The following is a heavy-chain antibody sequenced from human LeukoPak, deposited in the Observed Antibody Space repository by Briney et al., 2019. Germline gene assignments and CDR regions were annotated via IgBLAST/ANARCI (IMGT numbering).Heavy chain of an antibody. CDR2: IYYSGST. CDR3: ARSGTSRGSFDP. D-gene: IGHD2-2*01. J-gene: IGHJ5*02. CDR1: GGSISSYY. V-gene: IGHV4-59*01. Sequence: SETLSLTCTVAGGSISSYYWSWVRQPPGKGLEWLGYIYYSGSTNYNPSLKSRVTISVDTSKNQFSLKLSSVTAADTAVYYCARSGTSRGSFDPWGQGTLVTVSS.